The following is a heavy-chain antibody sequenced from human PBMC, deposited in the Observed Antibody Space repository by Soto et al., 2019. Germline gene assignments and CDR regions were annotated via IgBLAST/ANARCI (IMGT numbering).Heavy chain of an antibody. CDR3: ARVMVRGVNDYYYGMDV. V-gene: IGHV3-74*01. CDR2: INSDGSST. J-gene: IGHJ6*02. D-gene: IGHD3-10*01. Sequence: GGSLRLSCAASGFTFSSYWMHWVRQAPGKGLVWVSRINSDGSSTSYADSVKGRFTISRDNAKNTLYLQMNSLRAEDTAVYYCARVMVRGVNDYYYGMDVWGQGTTVTVSS. CDR1: GFTFSSYW.